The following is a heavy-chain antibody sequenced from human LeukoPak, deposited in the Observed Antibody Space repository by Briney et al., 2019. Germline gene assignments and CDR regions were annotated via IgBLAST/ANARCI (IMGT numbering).Heavy chain of an antibody. CDR3: AKGPAAIGYFQD. V-gene: IGHV3-23*01. D-gene: IGHD2-2*01. Sequence: PGGALRLSCAASGFTFSSYAMSWVRQAPGKGLEWVSAISGSGGSTYYVDSVRGRFTISRDNSKNTVSLQMNSLRVEDTAIYYCAKGPAAIGYFQDWGQGTLVTVSS. CDR1: GFTFSSYA. J-gene: IGHJ1*01. CDR2: ISGSGGST.